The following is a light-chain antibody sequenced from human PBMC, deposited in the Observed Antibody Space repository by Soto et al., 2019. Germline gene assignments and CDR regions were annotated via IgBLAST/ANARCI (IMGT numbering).Light chain of an antibody. CDR1: QTISTL. CDR3: QQYSTYPWT. CDR2: KAS. J-gene: IGKJ1*01. V-gene: IGKV1-5*03. Sequence: DIQMTQSPSTLSASVGDRVTITCRASQTISTLLAWYQQRPGKAPNLLIYKASSLESGVPSRFSGRGSGTEFTLTISSLKPDDFATYFCQQYSTYPWTFGQGTKVEVK.